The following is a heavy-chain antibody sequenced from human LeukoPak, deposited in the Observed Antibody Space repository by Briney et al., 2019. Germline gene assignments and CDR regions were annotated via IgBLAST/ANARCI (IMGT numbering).Heavy chain of an antibody. CDR3: ARDLSTYYDFWSGYPDDAFDI. CDR2: ISAYNGNT. V-gene: IGHV1-18*01. J-gene: IGHJ3*02. Sequence: ASVRVSCKAAGYSFTSYDICWVRQAPGQWLEWMGWISAYNGNTNYAQKLQGRVTMTTDTSTSTAYMELRSLRSDDTAVYYCARDLSTYYDFWSGYPDDAFDIWGQGTMVTVSS. CDR1: GYSFTSYD. D-gene: IGHD3-3*01.